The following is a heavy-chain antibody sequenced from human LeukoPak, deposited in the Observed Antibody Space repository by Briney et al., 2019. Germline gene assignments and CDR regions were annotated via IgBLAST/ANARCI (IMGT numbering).Heavy chain of an antibody. CDR2: IIPIFGTA. CDR3: ARDQGYRYGYGDFDY. D-gene: IGHD5-18*01. J-gene: IGHJ4*02. CDR1: GGTFRSYA. Sequence: AASVKLSCKASGGTFRSYAISWVRQAPGQGLEWMGGIIPIFGTANYAQKFQGRVTITADESTSTAYMELSSLRSEDTAVYYCARDQGYRYGYGDFDYWGQGTLVTVSS. V-gene: IGHV1-69*13.